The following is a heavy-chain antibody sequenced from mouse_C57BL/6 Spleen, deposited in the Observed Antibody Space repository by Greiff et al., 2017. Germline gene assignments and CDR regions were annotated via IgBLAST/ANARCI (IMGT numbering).Heavy chain of an antibody. Sequence: QVQLQQPGAELVMPGASVKLSCKASGYTFTSYWMHWVKQRPGQGLEWIGEIDPSDSYTNYNQKFKGKSTLTVDKSSSTAYMQLSSLTSEDSAVYYCARTGTRGDFDVWGTGTTVTVSS. CDR2: IDPSDSYT. CDR3: ARTGTRGDFDV. V-gene: IGHV1-69*01. CDR1: GYTFTSYW. J-gene: IGHJ1*03. D-gene: IGHD4-1*01.